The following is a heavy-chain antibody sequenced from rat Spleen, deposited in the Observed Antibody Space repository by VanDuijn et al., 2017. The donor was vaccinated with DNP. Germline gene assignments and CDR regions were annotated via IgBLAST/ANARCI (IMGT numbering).Heavy chain of an antibody. CDR3: ARGGLYYFDY. Sequence: EVQLVETGGGLVQPGRSLKLSCVASRFTFNSYWMAWIRQVPGKGLEWVASVPSSGGSTYYPDSVKGRFTISRDNAKNTLYLQINSLRSEDTATYYCARGGLYYFDYWGQGVMVTVSS. CDR2: VPSSGGST. D-gene: IGHD4-3*01. CDR1: RFTFNSYW. V-gene: IGHV5-31*01. J-gene: IGHJ2*01.